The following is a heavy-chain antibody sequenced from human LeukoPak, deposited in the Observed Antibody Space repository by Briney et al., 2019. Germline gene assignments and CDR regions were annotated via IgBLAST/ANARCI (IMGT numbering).Heavy chain of an antibody. Sequence: GGSLRLSCSASGFSFSNYAMYWVRQAPGKGLEWVANIKQGGSEKYYVDSVKGRFTISRDNAKNSLYLQVNSLRAEDTAVYYCARDFGLRCSGGTCYSVYYNGMDVWGKGTTVTVSS. CDR3: ARDFGLRCSGGTCYSVYYNGMDV. D-gene: IGHD2-15*01. CDR2: IKQGGSEK. V-gene: IGHV3-7*03. J-gene: IGHJ6*04. CDR1: GFSFSNYA.